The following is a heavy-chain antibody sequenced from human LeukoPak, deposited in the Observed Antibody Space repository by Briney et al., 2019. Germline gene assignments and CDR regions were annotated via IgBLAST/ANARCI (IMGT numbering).Heavy chain of an antibody. Sequence: PGGSLRLSCAASGFTFSSYGMHWVRQAPGKGLEWVAVISYDGSNKYYADSVKGRFTISRDNSKNTLYLQMNSLRAEDTAVYYCAKGPTYNEGLDVWGKGTTVTVSS. CDR3: AKGPTYNEGLDV. CDR1: GFTFSSYG. CDR2: ISYDGSNK. J-gene: IGHJ6*04. V-gene: IGHV3-30*18. D-gene: IGHD1-14*01.